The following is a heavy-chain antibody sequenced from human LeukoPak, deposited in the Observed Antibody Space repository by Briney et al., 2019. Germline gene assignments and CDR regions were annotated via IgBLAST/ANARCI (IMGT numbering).Heavy chain of an antibody. Sequence: GRSLRLSCAASGFTFTNYAMNWVRQAPGKGLEWVATVSYDGTDTSYADSVKGRFAIFRDNSKNTLYLQMNSLRTEDTAVYYCVRVSGFCTNGVCPSFDPWGQGTPVTVSS. J-gene: IGHJ5*02. D-gene: IGHD2-8*01. CDR3: VRVSGFCTNGVCPSFDP. V-gene: IGHV3-30*09. CDR1: GFTFTNYA. CDR2: VSYDGTDT.